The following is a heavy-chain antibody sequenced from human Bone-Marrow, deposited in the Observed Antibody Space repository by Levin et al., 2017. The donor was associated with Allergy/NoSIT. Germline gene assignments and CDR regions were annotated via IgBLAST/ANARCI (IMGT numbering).Heavy chain of an antibody. CDR1: GFRFTSYW. Sequence: GGSLRLSCKGSGFRFTSYWIGWVRQMPGKGLDWMGIIFPGDSETRYSPSFEGQVTISADMSTNTAYLHWSSLEASDPAMYYCARSLSADWNYFDSWGQGTLVIVSS. J-gene: IGHJ4*02. D-gene: IGHD1-1*01. CDR3: ARSLSADWNYFDS. CDR2: IFPGDSET. V-gene: IGHV5-51*01.